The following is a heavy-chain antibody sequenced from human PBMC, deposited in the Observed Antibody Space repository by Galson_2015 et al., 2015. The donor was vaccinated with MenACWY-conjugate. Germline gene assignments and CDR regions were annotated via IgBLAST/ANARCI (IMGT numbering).Heavy chain of an antibody. Sequence: SLRLSCAASGFAFSNYAMSWVRQAPGKGLEWVSIISGGGTSTSYADSVKGRFTISRDNSKNTLYVQMYSPRVDDTAVYYCAKGTGVTVARFDYWGQGSLVTVSS. D-gene: IGHD6-19*01. CDR3: AKGTGVTVARFDY. V-gene: IGHV3-23*01. J-gene: IGHJ4*02. CDR2: ISGGGTST. CDR1: GFAFSNYA.